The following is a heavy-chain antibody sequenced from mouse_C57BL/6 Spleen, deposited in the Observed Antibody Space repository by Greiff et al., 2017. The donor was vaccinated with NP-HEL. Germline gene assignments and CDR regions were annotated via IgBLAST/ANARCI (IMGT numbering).Heavy chain of an antibody. CDR1: GYTFTSYW. D-gene: IGHD1-1*01. CDR3: ASLNYYGSSYDAMDY. J-gene: IGHJ4*01. Sequence: QVQLQQPGAELVKPGASVKMSCKASGYTFTSYWITWVKQRPGQGLEWIGDIYPGSGSTNYNEKFKSKATLTVDTSSSTAYMQLSSLTSEDSAVYYCASLNYYGSSYDAMDYWGQGTSVTVSS. V-gene: IGHV1-55*01. CDR2: IYPGSGST.